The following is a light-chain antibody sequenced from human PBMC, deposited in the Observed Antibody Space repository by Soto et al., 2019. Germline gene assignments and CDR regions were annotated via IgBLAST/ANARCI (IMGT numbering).Light chain of an antibody. J-gene: IGLJ1*01. CDR1: SSNIGGNS. V-gene: IGLV1-51*01. CDR3: GSWDSSLSAYV. Sequence: QSVLTQPPSVSAAPGQRVTIPCSGSSSNIGGNSVSWYQQLQGTAPKLLIYDDDKRPSGIPDRFSGSKSGTSATPGITGFQTGDEADYYCGSWDSSLSAYVFGTGTKVTVL. CDR2: DDD.